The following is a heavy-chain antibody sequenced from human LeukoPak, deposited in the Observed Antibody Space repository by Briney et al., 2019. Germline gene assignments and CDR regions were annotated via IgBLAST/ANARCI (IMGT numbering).Heavy chain of an antibody. CDR2: INHSGST. J-gene: IGHJ2*01. V-gene: IGHV4-34*01. Sequence: SETLSLTCAVYGRSFRGYYWTCSRQPPGKGLEWIGEINHSGSTNYNPSLKSRVTISVDTSKNQFSLKLSSVTAADMAVYYCARGERSSAAAQFVYWGHGTLVTVSS. CDR1: GRSFRGYY. D-gene: IGHD2-2*01. CDR3: ARGERSSAAAQFVY.